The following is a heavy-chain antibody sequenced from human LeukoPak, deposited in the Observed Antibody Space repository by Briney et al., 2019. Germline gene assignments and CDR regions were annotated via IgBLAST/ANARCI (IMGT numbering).Heavy chain of an antibody. J-gene: IGHJ6*02. Sequence: SETLSLTCAVYGGSFSGYYWSWIRQPPGKGLEWIGEINHSGSTNYNPSLKSRVTISVDTSKNQFSLKLSSVTAADTAVYYCARRRSYGNYYYYGMDVWGQGTTVTVSS. CDR3: ARRRSYGNYYYYGMDV. D-gene: IGHD5-18*01. CDR1: GGSFSGYY. V-gene: IGHV4-34*01. CDR2: INHSGST.